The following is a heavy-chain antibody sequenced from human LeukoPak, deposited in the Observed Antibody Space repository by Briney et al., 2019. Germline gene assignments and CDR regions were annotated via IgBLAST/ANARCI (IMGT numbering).Heavy chain of an antibody. CDR2: ISRSGGAT. D-gene: IGHD4-17*01. J-gene: IGHJ4*02. V-gene: IGHV3-23*01. Sequence: GGSLGLSCAASGITLSNYAMSWVRQAPGKGLEWVSTISRSGGATYYADSVKGRFTISTDNSKNTLFLQMDSLRAEDTALYYCAKIHDYGPFTDYWGQGTLVTVSS. CDR3: AKIHDYGPFTDY. CDR1: GITLSNYA.